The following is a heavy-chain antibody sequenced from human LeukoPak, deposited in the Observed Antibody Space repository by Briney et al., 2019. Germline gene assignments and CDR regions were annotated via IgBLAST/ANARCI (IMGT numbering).Heavy chain of an antibody. CDR1: GFTVSSNY. D-gene: IGHD3-22*01. CDR2: IYSGGST. J-gene: IGHJ4*02. CDR3: ASGLYDSSGYLGIDY. V-gene: IGHV3-53*01. Sequence: GGSLRLSCAASGFTVSSNYMSWVRQAPGKGLEWVSVIYSGGSTYYADSVKGRFTISRDNSKNTLYLQMNSLRAEDTAVYYCASGLYDSSGYLGIDYWGQGTLVTVSS.